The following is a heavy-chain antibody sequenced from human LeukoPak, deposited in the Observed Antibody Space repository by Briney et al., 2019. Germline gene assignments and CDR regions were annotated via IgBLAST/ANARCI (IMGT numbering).Heavy chain of an antibody. CDR3: ARSATDFYYLYYMDV. CDR1: GFTVRSNY. J-gene: IGHJ6*03. CDR2: IYSGGRT. Sequence: GGSLRLSCAASGFTVRSNYMSWVRQAPGKGLEWVSLIYSGGRTYYADSVKGRFTISRDDSKNTLYLQMNSLRAEDTAVYYCARSATDFYYLYYMDVWGKGTTVTISS. V-gene: IGHV3-53*01. D-gene: IGHD2-15*01.